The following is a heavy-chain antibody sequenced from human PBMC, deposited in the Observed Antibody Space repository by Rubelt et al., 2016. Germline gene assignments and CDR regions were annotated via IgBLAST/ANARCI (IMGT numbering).Heavy chain of an antibody. V-gene: IGHV4-39*01. Sequence: QLQLQESGPGLVKPSETLSLTCTVSGGSIISDYYWGWIRQPPGKGLEWIGNIFYSGSTHYNPSLKSRVTISVDPSKDQFSRRLNSVTAADTAVYYCARHGGNRQSGEYSHWEYWGQGTLVTVSS. CDR3: ARHGGNRQSGEYSHWEY. CDR1: GGSIISDYY. D-gene: IGHD3-10*01. CDR2: IFYSGST. J-gene: IGHJ4*02.